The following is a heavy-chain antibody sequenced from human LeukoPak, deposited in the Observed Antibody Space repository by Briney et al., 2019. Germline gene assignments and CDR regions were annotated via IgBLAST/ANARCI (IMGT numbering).Heavy chain of an antibody. J-gene: IGHJ5*02. CDR1: GYSFTSYW. CDR2: IYPGDSDT. CDR3: ARQFGGAAARLVLAGFDP. Sequence: GESLKISCKGSGYSFTSYWIGWVRQMPGKGLEWMGIIYPGDSDTRYSPSFQGQVTISADKSISTAYLQWSSLKASDTAMYYCARQFGGAAARLVLAGFDPWGQGTLVTVSS. D-gene: IGHD6-6*01. V-gene: IGHV5-51*01.